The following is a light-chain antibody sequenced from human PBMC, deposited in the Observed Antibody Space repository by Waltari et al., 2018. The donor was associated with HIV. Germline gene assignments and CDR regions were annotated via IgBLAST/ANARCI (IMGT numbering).Light chain of an antibody. J-gene: IGLJ2*01. CDR2: RDT. V-gene: IGLV1-47*01. CDR1: ASNIGTHD. CDR3: ASWDDSLSGLV. Sequence: QSVVTQSPSMSGTPGQRVTISCSGSASNIGTHDVYWYQQFPGATPELLIFRDTRRPSGVPDRFSGSKSGTSAALAISGLRSEDEADYYCASWDDSLSGLVFGGGTKLTVL.